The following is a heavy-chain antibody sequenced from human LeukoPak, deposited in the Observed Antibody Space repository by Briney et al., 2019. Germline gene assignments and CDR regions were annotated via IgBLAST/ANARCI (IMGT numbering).Heavy chain of an antibody. CDR3: ARSYYFSH. CDR2: IYTSGST. CDR1: GGSLGSYF. V-gene: IGHV4-59*10. Sequence: PSETLSLTCAVYGGSLGSYFWNWIRQTPGKGLEWIGRIYTSGSTNYNPSLKSRVTISVDKSKNQFSLKLSSVTAADTAVYYCARSYYFSHWGQGTLVTVSS. J-gene: IGHJ4*02. D-gene: IGHD3-10*01.